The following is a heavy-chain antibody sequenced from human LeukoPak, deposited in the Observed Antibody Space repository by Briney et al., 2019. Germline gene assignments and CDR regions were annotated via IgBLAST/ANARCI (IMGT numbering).Heavy chain of an antibody. CDR1: GYTFTSYG. CDR2: ISAYNGNT. CDR3: ARESPNYYYMDV. J-gene: IGHJ6*03. Sequence: ASVKVSCKASGYTFTSYGISWVRQAPGQGLEWMGWISAYNGNTNYAQKLQGRVTMTTDTSTSTAYMELRSLRSEDTAVYYCARESPNYYYMDVWGKGTTVTVSS. V-gene: IGHV1-18*01.